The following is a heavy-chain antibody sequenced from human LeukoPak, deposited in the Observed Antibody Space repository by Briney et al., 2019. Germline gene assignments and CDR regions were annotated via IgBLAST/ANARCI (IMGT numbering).Heavy chain of an antibody. J-gene: IGHJ4*02. D-gene: IGHD5-12*01. CDR2: MNPNSGNT. CDR1: GYTVTSYD. CDR3: ARVRHSGYEDYFDY. Sequence: EASVKVSCKASGYTVTSYDINWLRQATGQGLEWMGWMNPNSGNTGSEQKFQGRVTMTRNTSISTAYMELSRLRSDDTAIYYCARVRHSGYEDYFDYWGQGTLVTVSS. V-gene: IGHV1-8*02.